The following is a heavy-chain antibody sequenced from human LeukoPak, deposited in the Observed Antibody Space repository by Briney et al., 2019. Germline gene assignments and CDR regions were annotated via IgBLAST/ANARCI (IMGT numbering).Heavy chain of an antibody. J-gene: IGHJ3*02. Sequence: GGSLRLSCAVSGFTFSGFWMSWSRQAPGKGLEWVASINSDGSEGYYADVVKGRFTISRDNAKNSLYLQINSLRAEDTAVYYCARPMYYYDSSGYLDAFDIWGQGTMVTVSS. CDR3: ARPMYYYDSSGYLDAFDI. V-gene: IGHV3-7*03. CDR2: INSDGSEG. CDR1: GFTFSGFW. D-gene: IGHD3-22*01.